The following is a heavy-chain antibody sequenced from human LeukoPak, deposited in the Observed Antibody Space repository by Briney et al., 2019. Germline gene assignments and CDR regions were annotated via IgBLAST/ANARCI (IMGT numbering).Heavy chain of an antibody. Sequence: GGSLRLSCAASGFTFSSYAMSWVRQAPGKGLEWVSAISGSGGSTYYADSVKGRFTISRDDSKNTLYLQMNSLRAEDTAVYYCARARTWIQLWFLDYWGQGTLVTVSS. CDR2: ISGSGGST. D-gene: IGHD5-18*01. V-gene: IGHV3-23*01. CDR1: GFTFSSYA. J-gene: IGHJ4*02. CDR3: ARARTWIQLWFLDY.